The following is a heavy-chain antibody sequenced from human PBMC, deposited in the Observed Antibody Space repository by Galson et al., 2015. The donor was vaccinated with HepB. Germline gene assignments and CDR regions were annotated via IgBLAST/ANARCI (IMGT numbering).Heavy chain of an antibody. V-gene: IGHV4-59*08. CDR3: ARHLNGGSCHSMWSGSMGV. J-gene: IGHJ6*02. D-gene: IGHD2-15*01. CDR2: IYYRGST. CDR1: GDSINYYY. Sequence: SETLSLTCTVSGDSINYYYWSWIRQPPGKGLEWIGYIYYRGSTKYNPSLKSRVTISVDTSKNLLSLMMSSVTAADTATYYCARHLNGGSCHSMWSGSMGVWGQGTTVTVSS.